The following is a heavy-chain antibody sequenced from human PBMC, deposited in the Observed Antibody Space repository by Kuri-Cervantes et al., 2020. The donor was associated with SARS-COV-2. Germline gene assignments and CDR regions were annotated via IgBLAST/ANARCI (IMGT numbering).Heavy chain of an antibody. D-gene: IGHD6-6*01. CDR1: GFTFSNAW. CDR2: ISSSTSYI. V-gene: IGHV3-21*01. CDR3: ARDGAARF. Sequence: GGSLRLSCAASGFTFSNAWMSWVRQAPGKGLEWVSSISSSTSYIYYADSVKGRFTISRDNAKNSLYLQMNSLRAEDTAVYYCARDGAARFWGQGTLVTVSS. J-gene: IGHJ4*02.